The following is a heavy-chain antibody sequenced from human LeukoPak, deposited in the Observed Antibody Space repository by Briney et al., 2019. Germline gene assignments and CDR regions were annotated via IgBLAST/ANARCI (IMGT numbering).Heavy chain of an antibody. J-gene: IGHJ6*04. V-gene: IGHV3-48*03. CDR2: ISSSGSTI. CDR3: AREEREGYYYYGMDV. Sequence: GGSLRLSCAASGFTFSSYEMNWVRQAPGKGLEWVSYISSSGSTIYYADSVKGRFTISRDNAKNSLYPQMNSLRAEDTAVYYCAREEREGYYYYGMDVWGKGTTVTVSS. CDR1: GFTFSSYE.